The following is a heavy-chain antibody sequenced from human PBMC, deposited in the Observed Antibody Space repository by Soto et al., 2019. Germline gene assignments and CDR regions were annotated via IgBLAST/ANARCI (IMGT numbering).Heavy chain of an antibody. J-gene: IGHJ4*02. CDR2: ISSSSSTI. CDR1: GFTFSSYS. V-gene: IGHV3-48*04. Sequence: PGGSLRLSCAASGFTFSSYSMNWVRQAPGKGLEWVSYISSSSSTIYYADSVKGRFTISRDNAKNTLYLQMNSLRAEDTAVYYCTRGLRPVDYWRQGTLVTVSS. CDR3: TRGLRPVDY. D-gene: IGHD4-17*01.